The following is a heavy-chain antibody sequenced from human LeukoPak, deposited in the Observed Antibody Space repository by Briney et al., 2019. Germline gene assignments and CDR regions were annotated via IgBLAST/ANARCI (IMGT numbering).Heavy chain of an antibody. V-gene: IGHV5-10-1*01. Sequence: GESLKISCKGSGYSFTSYWISWVRQMPGKGLEWMGRIDPSDSYTNYSPSFHGHVTISADKSISTAYLQWSSLKASDTAMYYCARRVNTMVRGVIFNWFDPWGQGTLVTVSS. CDR3: ARRVNTMVRGVIFNWFDP. D-gene: IGHD3-10*01. J-gene: IGHJ5*02. CDR1: GYSFTSYW. CDR2: IDPSDSYT.